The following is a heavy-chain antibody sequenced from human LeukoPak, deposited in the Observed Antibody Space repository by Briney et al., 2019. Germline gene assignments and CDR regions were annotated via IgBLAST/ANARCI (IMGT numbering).Heavy chain of an antibody. Sequence: SETLSLTCTVSDSSIRSTFYWAWFRQPPGKGLEWIGTVFHLQTVRTYSNPSLESRVSMSLDTSQNQFSLNLTSVTAADTAFYYCARDFYGDDGHHPFDYWGQGIQVIVSS. V-gene: IGHV4-38-2*02. J-gene: IGHJ4*02. CDR3: ARDFYGDDGHHPFDY. CDR2: VFHLQTVRT. D-gene: IGHD2/OR15-2a*01. CDR1: DSSIRSTFY.